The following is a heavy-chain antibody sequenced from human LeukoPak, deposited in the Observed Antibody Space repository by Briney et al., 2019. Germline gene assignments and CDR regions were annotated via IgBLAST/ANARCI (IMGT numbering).Heavy chain of an antibody. V-gene: IGHV4-31*03. CDR1: GGSISSGGYY. CDR2: IYYSGST. J-gene: IGHJ6*03. D-gene: IGHD3-10*01. CDR3: AGGGYYYGSGRLSYYYYYMDV. Sequence: PWETLSLTCTVSGGSISSGGYYWSWIRQHPGKGLEWIGYIYYSGSTYYNPSLKSRVTISVDTSKNQFSLKLSSVTAADTAVYYCAGGGYYYGSGRLSYYYYYMDVWGKGTTVTVSS.